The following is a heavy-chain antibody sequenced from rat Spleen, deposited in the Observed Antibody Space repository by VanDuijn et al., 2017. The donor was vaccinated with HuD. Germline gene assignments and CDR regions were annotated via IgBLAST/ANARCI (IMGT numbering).Heavy chain of an antibody. Sequence: EVQLVESGGGLVQPGRSLKLSCAASGFTFSNYGMHWIRQAPTRGLEWVATISTRGGSTYYRDSVRGRFTISRNNAKHTLFLQMDNLRSEDTATYYCVKDRGEYNNLFDYWGQGVMVTVSS. V-gene: IGHV5-19*01. J-gene: IGHJ2*01. CDR3: VKDRGEYNNLFDY. CDR2: ISTRGGST. CDR1: GFTFSNYG. D-gene: IGHD1-10*01.